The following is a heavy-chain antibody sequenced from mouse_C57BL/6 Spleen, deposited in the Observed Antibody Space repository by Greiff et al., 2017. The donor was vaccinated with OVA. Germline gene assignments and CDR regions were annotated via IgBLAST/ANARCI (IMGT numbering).Heavy chain of an antibody. CDR3: ARSGGLYYFDY. CDR1: GYAFSSSW. Sequence: QVQLQQPGAELVRPGSSVKISCKASGYAFSSSWMNWVKQRPGKGLEWIGRIYPGDGDTNYNGKFKGKATLTADKSSSTAYMQLSSLTSEDSAVYFCARSGGLYYFDYWGQGTTLTVSS. J-gene: IGHJ2*01. CDR2: IYPGDGDT. D-gene: IGHD3-2*02. V-gene: IGHV1-82*01.